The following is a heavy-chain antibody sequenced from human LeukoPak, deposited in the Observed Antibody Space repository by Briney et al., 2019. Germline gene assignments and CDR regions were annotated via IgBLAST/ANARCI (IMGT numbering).Heavy chain of an antibody. V-gene: IGHV4-39*07. J-gene: IGHJ6*03. CDR1: GGSISSSSYY. D-gene: IGHD2/OR15-2a*01. CDR2: IYYSGSP. CDR3: ARREVETTFYYYYYMDV. Sequence: SETLSLACTVSGGSISSSSYYWGWIRQPPGKGLEWIGSIYYSGSPYYNPSLTGRVTISIDTSKKQFSLKLSSVTAADTAVYYCARREVETTFYYYYYMDVWGKGTTVTVSS.